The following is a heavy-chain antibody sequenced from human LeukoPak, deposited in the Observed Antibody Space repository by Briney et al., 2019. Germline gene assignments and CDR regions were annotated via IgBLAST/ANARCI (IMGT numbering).Heavy chain of an antibody. CDR2: ISAYNGKT. D-gene: IGHD2-8*01. CDR3: ARVPAGYIVLGPHHMDV. CDR1: GYTFTSYG. Sequence: GASVKVSCKASGYTFTSYGISWVRQAPGQGQEWMGWISAYNGKTNYAQKLQGRVTMTTHTSTSTAYMELRSLRSDDTAVYYCARVPAGYIVLGPHHMDVWGKGTTVTVSS. J-gene: IGHJ6*03. V-gene: IGHV1-18*01.